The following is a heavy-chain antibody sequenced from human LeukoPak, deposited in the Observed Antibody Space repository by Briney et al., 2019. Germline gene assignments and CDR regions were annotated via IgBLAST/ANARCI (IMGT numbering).Heavy chain of an antibody. Sequence: PSETLSLTCTVSGGSISSGSYYWSWIRQPAGKGLEWIGRIYTSGSTNYNPSLKSRVTISVDTSKNQFSLKLSSVTAADTAVYYCARDNPIPGLDYWGQGTLVTVSS. CDR1: GGSISSGSYY. CDR3: ARDNPIPGLDY. CDR2: IYTSGST. D-gene: IGHD1-14*01. J-gene: IGHJ4*02. V-gene: IGHV4-61*02.